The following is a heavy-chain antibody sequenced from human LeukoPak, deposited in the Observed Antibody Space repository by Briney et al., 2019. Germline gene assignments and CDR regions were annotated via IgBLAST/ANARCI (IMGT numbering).Heavy chain of an antibody. J-gene: IGHJ3*02. CDR2: IYIGGST. CDR3: ARTIVDTAIQVDAFDI. CDR1: GFTVSSNY. Sequence: PGGSLRLPCAASGFTVSSNYMSWVRQAPGKGLEWVSVIYIGGSTYYADSLEGRFTISRDNSKNTLYLQINSLRAEDTAVYYCARTIVDTAIQVDAFDIWGQGTMVTVSS. V-gene: IGHV3-53*01. D-gene: IGHD5-18*01.